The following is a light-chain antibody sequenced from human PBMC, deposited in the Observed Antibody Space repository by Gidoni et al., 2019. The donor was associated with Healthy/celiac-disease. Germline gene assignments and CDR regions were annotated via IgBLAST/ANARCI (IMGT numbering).Light chain of an antibody. Sequence: ELVMTQSPATLSVSPGARATLSCRASQSGSSNLAWYQQKPGQAPRLLIYGASPRATGIPARFSGSGSGTEFTLTISSLQSEDFAVYYCQQYNNWLPLTFGGGTKVEIK. CDR3: QQYNNWLPLT. V-gene: IGKV3-15*01. CDR1: QSGSSN. J-gene: IGKJ4*01. CDR2: GAS.